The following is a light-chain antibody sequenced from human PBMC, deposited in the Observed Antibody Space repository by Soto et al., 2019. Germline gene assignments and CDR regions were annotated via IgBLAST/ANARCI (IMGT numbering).Light chain of an antibody. V-gene: IGKV3-15*01. Sequence: EIVMTQSPVTLSVSPGERATLSYRASRSVSSSLAWYQQKPGQAPRLLIYGASTRATGIPARFTGSGSGTEFTLTISSLQSEDFAIYYCQQYDNWPPLTFGGGTKVEIK. CDR2: GAS. J-gene: IGKJ4*01. CDR3: QQYDNWPPLT. CDR1: RSVSSS.